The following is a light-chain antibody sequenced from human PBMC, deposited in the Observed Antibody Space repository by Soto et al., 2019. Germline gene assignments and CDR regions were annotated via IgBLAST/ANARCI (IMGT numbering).Light chain of an antibody. V-gene: IGKV3-15*01. CDR3: QHYYEWPPT. CDR2: GAS. CDR1: QSISSS. Sequence: ELVLTQSPATLYVWPGERNTLYCRASQSISSSLAWYQQKPGQAPRLLIHGASTRATSNPGRFSGSGSGAEFTLTISSLQSEDFALYYCQHYYEWPPTFGQGGKVDIK. J-gene: IGKJ1*01.